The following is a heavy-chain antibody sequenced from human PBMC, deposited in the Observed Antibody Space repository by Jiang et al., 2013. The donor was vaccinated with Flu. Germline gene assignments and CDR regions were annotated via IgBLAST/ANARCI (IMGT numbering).Heavy chain of an antibody. CDR1: GFTFSSYG. J-gene: IGHJ4*02. D-gene: IGHD3-10*01. CDR3: AKNDGRGPLHTLLLWFGGYFDY. CDR2: IWYDGSNK. Sequence: QLVESGGGVVQPGRSLRLSCAASGFTFSSYGMHWVRQAPGKGLEWVAVIWYDGSNKYYADSVKGRFTISRDNSKNTLYLQMNSLRAEDTAVYYCAKNDGRGPLHTLLLWFGGYFDYWGQGTLVTVSS. V-gene: IGHV3-33*06.